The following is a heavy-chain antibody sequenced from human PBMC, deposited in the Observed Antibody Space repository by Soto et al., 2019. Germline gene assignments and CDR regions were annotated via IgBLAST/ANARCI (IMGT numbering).Heavy chain of an antibody. CDR2: ISSSSSYI. CDR3: ARVDRDYGMDV. V-gene: IGHV3-21*01. J-gene: IGHJ6*02. Sequence: EVQLVESGGGLVKPGGSLRLSCAASGFTFSSYSMNWVRQAPGKGLEWVSSISSSSSYIYYADSVKGRFTISRDNAKNALYLQMNSLRAEDTAVYYCARVDRDYGMDVWGQGTTVTVSS. CDR1: GFTFSSYS.